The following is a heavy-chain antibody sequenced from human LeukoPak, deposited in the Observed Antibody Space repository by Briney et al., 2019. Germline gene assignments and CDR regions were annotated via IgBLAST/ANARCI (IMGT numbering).Heavy chain of an antibody. V-gene: IGHV3-21*01. Sequence: GGSLRLSCAASGFTFSSYWMHWVRQAPGKGLEWVSSISSSSSYIYYADSVKGRFTISRDNAKNSLFLQMNSLRAEDTAVYYCARGLGWLHSWGQGTLVTVSS. CDR3: ARGLGWLHS. D-gene: IGHD3/OR15-3a*01. J-gene: IGHJ5*02. CDR2: ISSSSSYI. CDR1: GFTFSSYW.